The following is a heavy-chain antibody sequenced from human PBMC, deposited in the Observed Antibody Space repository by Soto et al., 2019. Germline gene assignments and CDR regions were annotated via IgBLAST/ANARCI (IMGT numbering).Heavy chain of an antibody. Sequence: GSLRLSCAASVFTFSSYSMNWVRQAPGKGLEWVSSISSSSSYIYYADSVKGRFTISRDNAKNSLYLQMNSLRAEDTAVYYCARAGEYSSSSFDYWGQGTLVTVSS. CDR3: ARAGEYSSSSFDY. D-gene: IGHD6-6*01. CDR2: ISSSSSYI. J-gene: IGHJ4*02. CDR1: VFTFSSYS. V-gene: IGHV3-21*01.